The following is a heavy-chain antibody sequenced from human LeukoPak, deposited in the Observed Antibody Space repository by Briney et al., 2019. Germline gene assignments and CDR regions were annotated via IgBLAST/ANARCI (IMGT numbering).Heavy chain of an antibody. V-gene: IGHV5-51*01. CDR1: GYSFINYW. D-gene: IGHD5-12*01. CDR3: ARRRYNVYSGYDFDS. CDR2: IYPGDSDT. J-gene: IGHJ5*01. Sequence: PGESLKISCKGSGYSFINYWIGWVRQMPGKGLEWMGIIYPGDSDTRYSPSFQGQVTISADKSISTAYLQWSSLKASDTAMYYCARRRYNVYSGYDFDSWGQGTLVTVSS.